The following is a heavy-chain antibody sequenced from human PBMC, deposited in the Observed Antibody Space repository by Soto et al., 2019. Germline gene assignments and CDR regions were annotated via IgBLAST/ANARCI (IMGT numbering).Heavy chain of an antibody. CDR2: ISGSGGST. V-gene: IGHV3-23*01. J-gene: IGHJ6*02. Sequence: GGSLRLSCAASGFTFSSYAMSWVRQAPGKGLEWVSAISGSGGSTYYADSVKGRFTISRDNSKNTLYLQMNSLRAEDTAVYYCAKDSSGTPKYYYYGMDVWGQGTTVNVSS. D-gene: IGHD3-10*01. CDR1: GFTFSSYA. CDR3: AKDSSGTPKYYYYGMDV.